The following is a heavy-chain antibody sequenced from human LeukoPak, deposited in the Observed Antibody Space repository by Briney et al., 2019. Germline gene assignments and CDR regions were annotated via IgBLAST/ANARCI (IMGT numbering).Heavy chain of an antibody. Sequence: GGSLRLSCAASGFTFSSYWMSWVRQAPGKGLEWVAFIRYDGSNKYYADSVKGRFTISRDNSKNTLYLQMNSLRAEDTAVYYCAKQDRDSSGYYLIDYWGQGTLVTVSS. CDR1: GFTFSSYW. CDR2: IRYDGSNK. V-gene: IGHV3-30*02. J-gene: IGHJ4*02. CDR3: AKQDRDSSGYYLIDY. D-gene: IGHD3-22*01.